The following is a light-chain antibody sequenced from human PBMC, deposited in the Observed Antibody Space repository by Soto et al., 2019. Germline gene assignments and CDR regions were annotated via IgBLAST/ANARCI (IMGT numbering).Light chain of an antibody. CDR1: SSNIGSHT. V-gene: IGLV1-44*01. Sequence: QLLLTQPPSASGTPGQRVTISCSGSSSNIGSHTVNWYQQLPGTAPKLLMYRNNQRPSGVPDRFSGSKSGTSASLAISGLQSEDEADYYCAAWDDSLNGRVFGGGTKLTVL. CDR2: RNN. CDR3: AAWDDSLNGRV. J-gene: IGLJ3*02.